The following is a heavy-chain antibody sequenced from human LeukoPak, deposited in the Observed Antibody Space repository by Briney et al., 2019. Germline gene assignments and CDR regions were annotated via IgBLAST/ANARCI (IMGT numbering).Heavy chain of an antibody. Sequence: GGSLRLSCAASGFTFSSYAMHWVRQAPGKGLEWVAVISYDGNNKYYADSVKGRFTISRDNAKNTLYLQINSLRAEDTAVYYCARATYDSTVWVPNYWGQGTLVTVSS. CDR2: ISYDGNNK. D-gene: IGHD3-22*01. CDR3: ARATYDSTVWVPNY. J-gene: IGHJ4*02. CDR1: GFTFSSYA. V-gene: IGHV3-30-3*01.